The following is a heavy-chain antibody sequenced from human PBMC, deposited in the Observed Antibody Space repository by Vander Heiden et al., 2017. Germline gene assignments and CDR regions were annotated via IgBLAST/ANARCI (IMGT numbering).Heavy chain of an antibody. D-gene: IGHD1-26*01. CDR1: GFTFSTYA. J-gene: IGHJ4*02. Sequence: EVQLLDSGGGLVQPGGSLRLSCTASGFTFSTYAMSWVRQDPGKGLEWVSAISGSGGSTYYADSVKGRFTISRDNSKNTLYLQMNSLRADDTAVYYCAGQNSGSYNYWGQGTLVTVSS. CDR2: ISGSGGST. V-gene: IGHV3-23*01. CDR3: AGQNSGSYNY.